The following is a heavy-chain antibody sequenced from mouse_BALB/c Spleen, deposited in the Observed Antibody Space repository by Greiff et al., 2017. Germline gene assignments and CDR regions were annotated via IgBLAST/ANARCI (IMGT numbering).Heavy chain of an antibody. CDR3: AREGAYYGNYAMDY. CDR2: INPGSGGT. D-gene: IGHD2-10*01. J-gene: IGHJ4*01. V-gene: IGHV1-54*01. Sequence: VQLQQSGAELVRPGTSVKVSCKASGYAFTNYLIEWVKQRPGQGLEWIGVINPGSGGTNYNEKFKGKATLTADKSSSTAYMQLSSLTSDDSAVYFCAREGAYYGNYAMDYWGQGTSVTVSS. CDR1: GYAFTNYL.